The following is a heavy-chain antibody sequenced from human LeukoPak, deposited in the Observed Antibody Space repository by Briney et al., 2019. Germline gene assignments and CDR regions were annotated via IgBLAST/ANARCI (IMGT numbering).Heavy chain of an antibody. CDR3: AREGCSSTSCYDYYYYGMDV. D-gene: IGHD2-2*01. J-gene: IGHJ6*02. CDR2: IIPIFGTA. V-gene: IGHV1-69*13. CDR1: GGTFSSYA. Sequence: SVKVSCKASGGTFSSYAISWVRQAPGQGLEWMGGIIPIFGTANYAQKFQGRVTITADESTSTAYMELSSLRSEDTAVYYCAREGCSSTSCYDYYYYGMDVWGQGTTVTVSS.